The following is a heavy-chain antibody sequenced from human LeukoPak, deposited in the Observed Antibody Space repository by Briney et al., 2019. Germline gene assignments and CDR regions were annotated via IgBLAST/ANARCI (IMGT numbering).Heavy chain of an antibody. V-gene: IGHV1-2*02. J-gene: IGHJ4*02. CDR3: AREFSLEIATIGLDY. CDR2: INPNSGGT. D-gene: IGHD5-24*01. CDR1: GYTFTGYY. Sequence: GPSVNVSCKASGYTFTGYYMHWMRQAPAQGLERMGWINPNSGGTNYATKFQGRVTMTRDTSISTAYMELSRLRSDDTAVYYCAREFSLEIATIGLDYWGQGTLVTVSS.